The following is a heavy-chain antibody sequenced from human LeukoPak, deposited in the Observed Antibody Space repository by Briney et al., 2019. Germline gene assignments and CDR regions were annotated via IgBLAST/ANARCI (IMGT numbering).Heavy chain of an antibody. CDR2: ISSDGSID. CDR1: GFSFSNYG. Sequence: GGSLRLSCEASGFSFSNYGMHWVRQAPGKGLEWVAVISSDGSIDYYIDSVRGRLTVSRDNSKNTLYLQMNSLRVEDTAVYYCTREGLGTTFSAWFDPWGQGTLVFVSS. D-gene: IGHD1-7*01. J-gene: IGHJ5*02. CDR3: TREGLGTTFSAWFDP. V-gene: IGHV3-30*03.